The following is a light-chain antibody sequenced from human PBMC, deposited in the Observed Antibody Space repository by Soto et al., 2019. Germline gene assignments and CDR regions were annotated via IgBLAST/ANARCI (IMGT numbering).Light chain of an antibody. J-gene: IGLJ3*02. Sequence: QSALTQPASVSGSPGRSITISCTGTSNDVGSYNLVSWYQQHPGKAPKLMISEVSKRPSGVSNRFSGSKSDNTASLTLSGLQAEDEADYYCCSYAGNSTLVFGGGTKLTVL. CDR1: SNDVGSYNL. V-gene: IGLV2-23*02. CDR3: CSYAGNSTLV. CDR2: EVS.